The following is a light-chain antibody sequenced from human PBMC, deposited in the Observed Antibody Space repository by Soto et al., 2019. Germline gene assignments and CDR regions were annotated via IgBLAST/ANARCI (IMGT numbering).Light chain of an antibody. CDR3: CLYIGATTYV. CDR1: TSDVGGYDY. V-gene: IGLV2-23*01. J-gene: IGLJ1*01. Sequence: QSALTQPASVSGSPGQSITISCTGTTSDVGGYDYVSWYQQHPGQAPKLLISEGHRRPSGVPDRFSGSTSVNSASLTISGLQADDEADYYCCLYIGATTYVFGTGTKVTVL. CDR2: EGH.